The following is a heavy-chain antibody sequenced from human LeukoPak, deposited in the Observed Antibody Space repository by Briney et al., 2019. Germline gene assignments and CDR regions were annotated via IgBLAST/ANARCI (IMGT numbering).Heavy chain of an antibody. CDR3: ARDPLAAAGKDY. J-gene: IGHJ4*02. CDR2: ISSSSSYI. Sequence: PGGSLRLSCAASGFTFSSYSMNWVRQAPGKGLEWFSSISSSSSYIYYADSVKGRFTISRDNAKNSLYLQMNSLRAEDTAVYYCARDPLAAAGKDYWGQGTLVTVSS. D-gene: IGHD6-13*01. V-gene: IGHV3-21*01. CDR1: GFTFSSYS.